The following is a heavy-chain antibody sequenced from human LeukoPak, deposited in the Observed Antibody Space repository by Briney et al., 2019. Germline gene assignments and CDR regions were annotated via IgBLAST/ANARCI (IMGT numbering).Heavy chain of an antibody. J-gene: IGHJ4*02. D-gene: IGHD4-17*01. CDR1: GFTFSSYG. Sequence: GRSLRLSCAASGFTFSSYGMHWVRQAPGKGLEWVAVISYDGSNKYYADSVKGRFTISRDNSKNTLYLQMNSLRAEDTAMYYCAKDGTDYAFDYWGQGTLVTVSS. CDR3: AKDGTDYAFDY. CDR2: ISYDGSNK. V-gene: IGHV3-30*18.